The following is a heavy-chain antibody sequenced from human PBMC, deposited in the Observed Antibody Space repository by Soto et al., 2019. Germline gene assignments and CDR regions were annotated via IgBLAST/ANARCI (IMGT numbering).Heavy chain of an antibody. CDR2: INHSGST. Sequence: PSETLSLTCAVYGGSFSGYYWSWIRQPPGKGLEWIGEINHSGSTNYNPSLKSRVTISVDTSKNQFSLKLSSVTAADTAVYYCARDTPGIAVAGTGFDYWGQGTLVTVSS. CDR1: GGSFSGYY. CDR3: ARDTPGIAVAGTGFDY. J-gene: IGHJ4*02. D-gene: IGHD6-19*01. V-gene: IGHV4-34*01.